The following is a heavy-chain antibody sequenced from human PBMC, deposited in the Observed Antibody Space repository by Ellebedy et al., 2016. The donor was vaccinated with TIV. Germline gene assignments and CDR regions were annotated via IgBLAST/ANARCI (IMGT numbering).Heavy chain of an antibody. J-gene: IGHJ2*01. Sequence: PGGSLRLSCAASGFTFSSYAMSWVRQAPGKGLEWVSTISSTGSRTYYADSVEGRFIISRDNSKKTLYLQMNSLRAEDTAVYYCARWSSSTLWVWYFDLWGRGTLVTVSS. V-gene: IGHV3-23*01. CDR2: ISSTGSRT. CDR1: GFTFSSYA. D-gene: IGHD2-2*01. CDR3: ARWSSSTLWVWYFDL.